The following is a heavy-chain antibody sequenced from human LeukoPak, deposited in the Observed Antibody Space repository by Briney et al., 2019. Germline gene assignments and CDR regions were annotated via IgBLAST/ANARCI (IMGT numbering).Heavy chain of an antibody. CDR2: IYPGDSDT. V-gene: IGHV5-51*01. J-gene: IGHJ3*01. Sequence: GESLKISCKGSGYSFISYWIAWVRQMPGKGLEWVGIIYPGDSDTRYSPSFQGQVTISADESISTAYLQWSSLKASDTAMYYCAGFPALWGKYYYGSGSGAFDLWGQGTMVTVSS. CDR1: GYSFISYW. D-gene: IGHD3-10*01. CDR3: AGFPALWGKYYYGSGSGAFDL.